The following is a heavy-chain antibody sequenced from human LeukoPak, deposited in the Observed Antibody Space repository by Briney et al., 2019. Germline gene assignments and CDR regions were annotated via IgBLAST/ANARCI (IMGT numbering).Heavy chain of an antibody. CDR1: GYTFDRYV. V-gene: IGHV7-4-1*02. CDR2: INTNSGDP. Sequence: RASVKVSCRASGYTFDRYVMNWVRQAPGQGLEGMGKINTNSGDPMYAQGFTGRFVFTLDTSASTAYLEINNLKAEDTAVYYCAKETERHGLADYWGQGTLVTVSS. J-gene: IGHJ4*02. CDR3: AKETERHGLADY. D-gene: IGHD1-1*01.